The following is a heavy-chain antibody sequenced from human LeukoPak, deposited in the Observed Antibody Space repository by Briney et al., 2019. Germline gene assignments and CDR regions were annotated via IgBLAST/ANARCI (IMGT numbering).Heavy chain of an antibody. CDR1: GGSISSSNYF. CDR2: IYHSWNT. D-gene: IGHD6-25*01. V-gene: IGHV4-39*01. CDR3: ARQLYSSATV. Sequence: SETLSLTCTVSGGSISSSNYFWGWIRQPPGKGLEWVGNIYHSWNTFYNPSLKSRVTISADTSKNQFSLKLTFVTVADTAVYYCARQLYSSATVWGQGTTVIVSS. J-gene: IGHJ6*02.